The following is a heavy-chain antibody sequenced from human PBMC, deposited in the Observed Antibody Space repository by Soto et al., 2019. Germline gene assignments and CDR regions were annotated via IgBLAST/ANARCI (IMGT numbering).Heavy chain of an antibody. J-gene: IGHJ6*02. Sequence: GGSLRLSCPASGFTFSSYGMHWVRQAPGKGLEWVAVISYDGSNKYYADSVKGRFTISRDNSKNTLYLQMNSLRAEDTAVYYCAKAYCXSTSCPEWDYYYYGMDVWGQGTTVTVSS. CDR1: GFTFSSYG. CDR3: AKAYCXSTSCPEWDYYYYGMDV. V-gene: IGHV3-30*18. CDR2: ISYDGSNK. D-gene: IGHD2-2*01.